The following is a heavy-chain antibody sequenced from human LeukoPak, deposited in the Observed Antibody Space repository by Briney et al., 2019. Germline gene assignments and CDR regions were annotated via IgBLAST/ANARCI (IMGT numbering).Heavy chain of an antibody. CDR1: GFTFSGSW. V-gene: IGHV3-7*01. CDR3: ARGSGSYSSDAFDI. D-gene: IGHD3-10*01. J-gene: IGHJ3*02. CDR2: MNPDGSGK. Sequence: GGSLRLSCVASGFTFSGSWMTWVRQAPGKGLEWVANMNPDGSGKYYVDSVKGRFTVSRDNAKNSVYLQMNSLRAEDTAVYYCARGSGSYSSDAFDIWGQGTMVTVSS.